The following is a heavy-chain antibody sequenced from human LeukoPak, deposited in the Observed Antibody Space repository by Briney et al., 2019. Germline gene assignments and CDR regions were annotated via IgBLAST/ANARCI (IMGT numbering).Heavy chain of an antibody. J-gene: IGHJ6*03. CDR2: ITSSSSYI. D-gene: IGHD1-26*01. CDR1: GFTLTSYN. Sequence: GSLRLSCAASGFTLTSYNLNWVRQAPGKGLEGVSSITSSSSYIYYADSVKGRFTISRDNAKNSLYLQMDSLRVEDTAVYYCARDPYSGNYGAYYYYYMDVWGKGTTVTISS. V-gene: IGHV3-21*06. CDR3: ARDPYSGNYGAYYYYYMDV.